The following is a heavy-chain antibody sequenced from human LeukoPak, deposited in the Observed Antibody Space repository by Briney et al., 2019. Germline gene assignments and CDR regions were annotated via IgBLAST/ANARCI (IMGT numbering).Heavy chain of an antibody. Sequence: SETLSLTCTVSGGSISSYYWSWIRQPPGKGLEWIGYIYYSGSTNYNPSLKSRVTISVDTSKNQFSLKLSSVTAADTAVYYCARMYGVKRGGPDSWGQGTLVTVSS. CDR1: GGSISSYY. J-gene: IGHJ4*02. D-gene: IGHD4-17*01. CDR2: IYYSGST. V-gene: IGHV4-59*12. CDR3: ARMYGVKRGGPDS.